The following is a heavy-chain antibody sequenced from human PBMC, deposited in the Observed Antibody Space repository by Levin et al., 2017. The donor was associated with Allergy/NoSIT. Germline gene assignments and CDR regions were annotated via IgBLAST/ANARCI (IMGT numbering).Heavy chain of an antibody. CDR2: IKSKTDGGTT. D-gene: IGHD2-2*01. CDR1: GFTFSNAW. J-gene: IGHJ4*02. Sequence: GGSLRLSCAASGFTFSNAWMSWVRQAPGKGLEWVGRIKSKTDGGTTDYAAPVKGRFTISRDDSKNTLYLQMNSLKTEDTAVYYCTTDPRNLGYCSSTSCYGTDYWGQGTLVTVSS. CDR3: TTDPRNLGYCSSTSCYGTDY. V-gene: IGHV3-15*01.